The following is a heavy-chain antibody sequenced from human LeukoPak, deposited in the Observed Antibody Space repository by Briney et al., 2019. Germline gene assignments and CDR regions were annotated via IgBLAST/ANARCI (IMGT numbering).Heavy chain of an antibody. CDR3: AREGLTSTPNNAFDI. D-gene: IGHD4-23*01. CDR1: GFTFSSYG. J-gene: IGHJ3*02. Sequence: GGSLRLSCAASGFTFSSYGMHWVRQAPGKGLEGVAVIWSDENKKFYAASVKGRFTISRDNFKSTLYLQMDSLRVEDTAVYYCAREGLTSTPNNAFDIWGQGSVVTVSS. CDR2: IWSDENKK. V-gene: IGHV3-33*01.